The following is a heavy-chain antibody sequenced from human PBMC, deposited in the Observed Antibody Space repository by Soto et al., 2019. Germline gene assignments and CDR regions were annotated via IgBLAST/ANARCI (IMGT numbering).Heavy chain of an antibody. CDR1: GFTFSNSG. V-gene: IGHV3-23*01. Sequence: PGGYLRLSCAASGFTFSNSGMSWVRQAPGNGLEWVSSISHNGANTYYADSVKGRFTISRDTSKNTLFLQMNSLRAEDTAVYYCAKGTSNLDYWGQGALVTVSS. CDR2: ISHNGANT. CDR3: AKGTSNLDY. J-gene: IGHJ4*02.